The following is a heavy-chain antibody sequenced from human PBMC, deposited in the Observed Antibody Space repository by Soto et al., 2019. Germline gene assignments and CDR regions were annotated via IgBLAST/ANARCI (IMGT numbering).Heavy chain of an antibody. Sequence: ASVKVACKASGGTFSSYAGSWVRLEPGQGLEWMGGIIPIFGTANYAQKFQGRVTITADESTSTAYMELSSLRSEDTAVYYCARNLQKIWFGELKYYYGMDVWGQGTTVTVSS. CDR3: ARNLQKIWFGELKYYYGMDV. D-gene: IGHD3-10*01. V-gene: IGHV1-69*13. CDR2: IIPIFGTA. J-gene: IGHJ6*02. CDR1: GGTFSSYA.